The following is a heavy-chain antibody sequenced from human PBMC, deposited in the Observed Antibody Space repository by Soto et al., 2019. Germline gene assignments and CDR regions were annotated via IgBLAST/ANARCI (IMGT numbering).Heavy chain of an antibody. D-gene: IGHD3-3*01. Sequence: GGSLRLSCAASGFTFSSYGMHWVRQAPGKGLEWVAVISYDGSNKYYADSVKGRFTISRDNSKNTLYLQMNSLRAEDTAVYYCAKGVSSGYPDLFDYWGQGSLVTV. V-gene: IGHV3-30*18. CDR3: AKGVSSGYPDLFDY. CDR1: GFTFSSYG. CDR2: ISYDGSNK. J-gene: IGHJ4*02.